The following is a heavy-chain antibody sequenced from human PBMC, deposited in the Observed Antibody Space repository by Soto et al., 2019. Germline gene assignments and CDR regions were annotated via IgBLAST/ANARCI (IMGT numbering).Heavy chain of an antibody. D-gene: IGHD6-13*01. CDR3: AKEAAAGLYFFDY. CDR1: GFPFSSNA. CDR2: ISGSDGST. Sequence: EVQLLESGGGLVQPGGSLRVSCAASGFPFSSNALSWVRLAPGKGLEWVSTISGSDGSTYYADPVKGRFTISRDSSRSTLYLQMNSLRAEDTAVYYCAKEAAAGLYFFDYWGQGTLVTVSS. J-gene: IGHJ4*02. V-gene: IGHV3-23*01.